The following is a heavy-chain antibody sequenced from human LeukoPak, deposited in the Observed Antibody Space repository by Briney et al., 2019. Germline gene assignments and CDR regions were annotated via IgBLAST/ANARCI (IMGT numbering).Heavy chain of an antibody. CDR1: GFTLSSYR. CDR3: ARDLSSSWYPGWFDP. V-gene: IGHV3-21*01. CDR2: ISSSSSYI. D-gene: IGHD6-13*01. J-gene: IGHJ5*02. Sequence: PGGSLRLSCAASGFTLSSYRMNWVRQAPGKGLEWVSSISSSSSYIYYADSVKGRFTISRDNAKNSLYLQMNSLRAEDTAVYYCARDLSSSWYPGWFDPWGQGTLVTVSS.